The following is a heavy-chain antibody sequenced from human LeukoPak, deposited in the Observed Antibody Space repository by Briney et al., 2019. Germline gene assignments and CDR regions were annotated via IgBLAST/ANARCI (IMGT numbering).Heavy chain of an antibody. D-gene: IGHD1-26*01. CDR2: FDPEDGET. J-gene: IGHJ4*02. Sequence: ASVKVSCKVSGYTLTELSMHWVRQAPGKGLEWMGGFDPEDGETIYAQKFQGRVTMTEDTSTDTAYMELSSLRSEDTAVHYCATTAGSYYPQVDYWGQGTLVTVSS. CDR1: GYTLTELS. V-gene: IGHV1-24*01. CDR3: ATTAGSYYPQVDY.